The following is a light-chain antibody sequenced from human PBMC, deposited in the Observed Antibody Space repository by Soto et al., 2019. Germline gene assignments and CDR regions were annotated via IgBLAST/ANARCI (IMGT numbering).Light chain of an antibody. J-gene: IGLJ2*01. CDR1: SSDIGGYNY. V-gene: IGLV2-14*01. CDR2: DVT. Sequence: QSALTQPASVSGAPGQSSTISCTGSSSDIGGYNYVSWYQQHPGKAPKLIIYDVTYRPSGPSYRFSAYKSGSTASLTISGLQPEEEADYYCSSYSGRTTHILFGGGTKLTVL. CDR3: SSYSGRTTHIL.